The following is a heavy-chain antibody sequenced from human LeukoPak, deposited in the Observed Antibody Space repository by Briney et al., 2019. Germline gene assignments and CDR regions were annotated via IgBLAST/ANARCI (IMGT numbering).Heavy chain of an antibody. J-gene: IGHJ5*02. D-gene: IGHD2-2*02. CDR3: ARRDCSSTSCYTGNWFDP. V-gene: IGHV1-2*02. Sequence: GASVKVSCKVSGYTLTELSMHWVRQAPGQGLEWMGWINPNSGGTNYAQKFQGRVTMTRDTSISTAYMELSRLRSDDTAVYYCARRDCSSTSCYTGNWFDPWGQGTLVTVSS. CDR2: INPNSGGT. CDR1: GYTLTELS.